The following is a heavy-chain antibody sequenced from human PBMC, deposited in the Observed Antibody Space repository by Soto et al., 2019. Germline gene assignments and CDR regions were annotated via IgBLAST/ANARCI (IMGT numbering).Heavy chain of an antibody. CDR1: GFTFSTYT. V-gene: IGHV3-21*01. CDR2: ISSGSSYI. J-gene: IGHJ5*01. Sequence: GGSLRLSRAASGFTFSTYTMNWVRQAPGKGLEWISSISSGSSYIYYAGSVRGRFTISRDNAKNSLVLQMNSLRADDTAVYYCAPAILSGGAYPDSWGQGTKVTVSS. CDR3: APAILSGGAYPDS. D-gene: IGHD3-10*01.